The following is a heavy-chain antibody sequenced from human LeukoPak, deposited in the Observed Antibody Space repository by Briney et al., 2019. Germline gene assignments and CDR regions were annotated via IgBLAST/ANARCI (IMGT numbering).Heavy chain of an antibody. V-gene: IGHV1-18*01. D-gene: IGHD4-11*01. J-gene: IGHJ4*02. CDR3: ARAVGLQYYFDY. CDR1: GYTFTSYG. Sequence: ASVRVSCKTSGYTFTSYGISWVRQAPGQGLEWMGWISAYNGNTNYAQKLQGRVTMTTDTSTSTAYMELSSLRSEDTAVYYCARAVGLQYYFDYWGQGTLVTVSS. CDR2: ISAYNGNT.